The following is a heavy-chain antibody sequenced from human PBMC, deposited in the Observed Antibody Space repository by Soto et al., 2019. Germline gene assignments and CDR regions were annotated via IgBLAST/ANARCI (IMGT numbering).Heavy chain of an antibody. CDR3: AKDNSGSYDS. CDR1: GFTFSSYA. J-gene: IGHJ4*02. Sequence: PGGSLRLSYAASGFTFSSYAMSWVRQAPGKGLEWVSALSGSGGSTYYADSVKGRLTISRDNSKNTLYLQMNSLRAEDTAVYYCAKDNSGSYDSWGQGILVTVST. D-gene: IGHD1-26*01. V-gene: IGHV3-23*01. CDR2: LSGSGGST.